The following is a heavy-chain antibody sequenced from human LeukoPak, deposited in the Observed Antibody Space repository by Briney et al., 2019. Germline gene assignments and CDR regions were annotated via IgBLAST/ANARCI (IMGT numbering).Heavy chain of an antibody. CDR1: GFTFRSYA. CDR3: AKKGHTRDWYDYFDS. V-gene: IGHV3-23*01. D-gene: IGHD6-19*01. Sequence: GGSLRLSCAASGFTFRSYAMSWVRQAPGKGLEWVSAISGDGGHKSHADSVKGRFTISRDNSRNTLYLQMNSLRAEDTAIYYCAKKGHTRDWYDYFDSWGQGTLVTVSS. J-gene: IGHJ4*02. CDR2: ISGDGGHK.